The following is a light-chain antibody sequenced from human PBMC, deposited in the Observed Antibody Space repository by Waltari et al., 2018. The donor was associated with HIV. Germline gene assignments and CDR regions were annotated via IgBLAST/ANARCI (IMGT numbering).Light chain of an antibody. CDR1: SSDVGTYNL. Sequence: QSALTQPASVSGSPGQSITISCIGTSSDVGTYNLVSWYQQHPGKAPKLMIYEVSKRPSGVSNCFSGSKSGNTASLTISGLQADDEADYYCCSYATSSTSLYVFGTGTKVTVL. V-gene: IGLV2-23*02. J-gene: IGLJ1*01. CDR2: EVS. CDR3: CSYATSSTSLYV.